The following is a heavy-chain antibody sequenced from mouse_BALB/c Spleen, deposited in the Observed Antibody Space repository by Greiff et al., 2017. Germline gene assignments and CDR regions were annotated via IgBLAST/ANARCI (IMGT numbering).Heavy chain of an antibody. V-gene: IGHV1-18*01. D-gene: IGHD3-3*01. CDR2: INPNNGGT. CDR1: GYTFTDYN. CDR3: ASRRDDYAMDY. Sequence: EVKLMESGPELVKPGASVKIPCKASGYTFTDYNMDWVKQSHGKSLEWIGDINPNNGGTIYNQKFKGKATLTVDKSSSTAYMELRSLTSEDTAVYYCASRRDDYAMDYWGQGTSVTVSS. J-gene: IGHJ4*01.